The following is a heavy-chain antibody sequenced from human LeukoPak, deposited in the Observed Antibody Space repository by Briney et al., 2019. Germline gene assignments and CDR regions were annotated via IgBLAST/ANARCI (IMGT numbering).Heavy chain of an antibody. CDR3: ARRKGVDIVATIQTAPFDY. D-gene: IGHD5-12*01. J-gene: IGHJ4*02. Sequence: PSETLPLTCAVYGGSFSGYYWSWIRQPPGKGLEWIGEINHSGSTNYNPSLKSRVTISVDTSKNQFSLKLSSVTAADTAVYYCARRKGVDIVATIQTAPFDYWGQGTLVTVSS. V-gene: IGHV4-34*01. CDR1: GGSFSGYY. CDR2: INHSGST.